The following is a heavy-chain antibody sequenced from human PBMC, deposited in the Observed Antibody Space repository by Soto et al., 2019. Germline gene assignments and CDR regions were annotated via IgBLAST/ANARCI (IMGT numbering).Heavy chain of an antibody. Sequence: QVQLVQSGAEVKKPGSSVKVSCKASGGTFSSYAISWVRQPPGQGLEWMGGIIPIFGTANYAQKFQGRVTITADESTSTAYMELSSLRSEDTAVYYCAREDSGGADATRSFDLWGRGTLVTVSS. V-gene: IGHV1-69*01. CDR3: AREDSGGADATRSFDL. J-gene: IGHJ2*01. CDR2: IIPIFGTA. D-gene: IGHD3-16*01. CDR1: GGTFSSYA.